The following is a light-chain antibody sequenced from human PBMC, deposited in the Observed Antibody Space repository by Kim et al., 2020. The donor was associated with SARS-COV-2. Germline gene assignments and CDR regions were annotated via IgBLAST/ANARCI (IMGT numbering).Light chain of an antibody. CDR3: QSYDSNRWL. Sequence: GEALANSCTRRSGTIDDSYVQWYQQRPGSPPTTVIYEHAQRPSGVPDRFSGSIDRSSNSASLTISGLKTEDEADYYCQSYDSNRWLFGGGTQLTVL. CDR2: EHA. V-gene: IGLV6-57*01. J-gene: IGLJ3*02. CDR1: SGTIDDSY.